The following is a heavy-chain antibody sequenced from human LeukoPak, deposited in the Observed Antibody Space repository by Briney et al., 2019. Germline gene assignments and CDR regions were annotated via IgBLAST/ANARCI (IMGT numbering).Heavy chain of an antibody. CDR2: INHSGST. CDR1: GGSFSGYY. V-gene: IGHV4-34*01. J-gene: IGHJ6*03. Sequence: SETLSLTCAVYGGSFSGYYWSWIRQPPGKGLEWIGEINHSGSTNYNPSLKSRVTISVDTSKNQFSLKLSSVTAADTAVYYCARGSREEYSSSSSYYYYYMDVWGKGTTVTVSS. CDR3: ARGSREEYSSSSSYYYYYMDV. D-gene: IGHD6-6*01.